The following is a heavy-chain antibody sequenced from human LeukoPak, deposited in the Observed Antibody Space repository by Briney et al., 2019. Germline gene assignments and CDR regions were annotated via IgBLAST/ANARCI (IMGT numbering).Heavy chain of an antibody. D-gene: IGHD1-26*01. V-gene: IGHV3-48*04. Sequence: PGGSLRLSCAASGFTFSSSSMNWVRQAPGKGLEWVSYISSTSTTIYYADSVKGRFTISRDNAKNSLYLQMNSLRAEDTAVYYCARDLLAEWELRVFDYWGQGTLVTVSS. CDR3: ARDLLAEWELRVFDY. J-gene: IGHJ4*02. CDR1: GFTFSSSS. CDR2: ISSTSTTI.